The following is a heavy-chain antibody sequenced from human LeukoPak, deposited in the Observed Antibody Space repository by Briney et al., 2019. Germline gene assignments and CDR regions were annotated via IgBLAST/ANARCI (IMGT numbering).Heavy chain of an antibody. CDR1: GFTFSSYA. CDR3: AKDLQGRLRYFDWLYTHDAFDI. J-gene: IGHJ3*02. V-gene: IGHV3-23*01. D-gene: IGHD3-9*01. Sequence: GGSLRLSCAASGFTFSSYAMSWVRQAPGKGLEWVSAISSSGGSTYYADSVKGRFSPSRANSKNTLSLQINSLRAEDTAVYYCAKDLQGRLRYFDWLYTHDAFDIWGQGTMVTVSS. CDR2: ISSSGGST.